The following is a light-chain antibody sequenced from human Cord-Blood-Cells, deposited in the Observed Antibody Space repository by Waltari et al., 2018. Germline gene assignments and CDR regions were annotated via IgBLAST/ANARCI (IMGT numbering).Light chain of an antibody. J-gene: IGLJ2*01. CDR1: SSVVAGSNY. CDR3: SSYTSSSTLVV. V-gene: IGLV2-14*01. CDR2: DVS. Sequence: QSALTQPASVSGSPGQSIPIPCTVISSVVAGSNYASWYHQHPGNAPKLMMYDVSIRPSGVSNRFAGSKSGNTASLTISGLQAEDEADYYCSSYTSSSTLVVFGGGTKLTVL.